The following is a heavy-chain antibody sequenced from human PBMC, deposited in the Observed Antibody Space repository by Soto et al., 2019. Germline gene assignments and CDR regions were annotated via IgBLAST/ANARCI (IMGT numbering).Heavy chain of an antibody. V-gene: IGHV3-53*01. D-gene: IGHD3-22*01. CDR3: ATRRSSGYWNAFDI. CDR2: IYSGGDT. J-gene: IGHJ3*02. Sequence: EVQLVELGGGLIQPGGSLRLSCTASGFTVSSNYMNWVRQAPGKGLEWVSVIYSGGDTYYADSVKGRFTISRDNSKNTLYLQMNSLRAEDTAMYYCATRRSSGYWNAFDIWGQGTMVTVSS. CDR1: GFTVSSNY.